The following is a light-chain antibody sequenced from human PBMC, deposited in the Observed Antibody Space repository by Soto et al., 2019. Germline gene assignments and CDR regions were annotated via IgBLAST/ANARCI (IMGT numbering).Light chain of an antibody. CDR1: QSVSSN. Sequence: EIVLTQSPATLSLSPGVRATLSCRASQSVSSNLAWYQQKPGQAPRLLIYGASTRATGIPARFSGSGSGTEFTLTISSLQSEDFAVYYCQQYNNWPGTFGQGTKVDIK. CDR3: QQYNNWPGT. V-gene: IGKV3-15*01. J-gene: IGKJ1*01. CDR2: GAS.